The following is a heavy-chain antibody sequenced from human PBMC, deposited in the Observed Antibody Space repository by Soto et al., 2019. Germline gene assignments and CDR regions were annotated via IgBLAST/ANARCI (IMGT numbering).Heavy chain of an antibody. V-gene: IGHV4-34*01. CDR3: ARCVTLGAALGWFDP. D-gene: IGHD6-6*01. J-gene: IGHJ5*02. Sequence: QVQLQQWGAGLLKPSETLSLTCAVYGGSFSGYYWSWIRQPPGKGLEWIGEINHSGSTNYNTSLKSRGTISGDTSKNQFSRKLSSVTAADTAVYYCARCVTLGAALGWFDPWGHVTLVNVSS. CDR2: INHSGST. CDR1: GGSFSGYY.